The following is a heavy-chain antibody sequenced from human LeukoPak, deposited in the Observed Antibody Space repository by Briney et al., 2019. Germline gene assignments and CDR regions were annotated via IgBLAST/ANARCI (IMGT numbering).Heavy chain of an antibody. CDR3: ARAQYYDSSGYRIFYFDY. Sequence: GGSLRLSCEASGFTFSSYSMNWVRQAPGKGLEWISYISTSTTTIYYANSVKGRFTISRDNPKNTLYLQMSSLRAEDTAVYYCARAQYYDSSGYRIFYFDYWGQGTLVTVSS. CDR1: GFTFSSYS. CDR2: ISTSTTTI. V-gene: IGHV3-48*01. J-gene: IGHJ4*02. D-gene: IGHD3-22*01.